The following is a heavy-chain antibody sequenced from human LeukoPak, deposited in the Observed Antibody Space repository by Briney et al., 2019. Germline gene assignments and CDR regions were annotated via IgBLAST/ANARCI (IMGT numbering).Heavy chain of an antibody. J-gene: IGHJ6*02. CDR2: ISWNSGSI. CDR3: AKGKGLSYYGSGSLSRGGMDV. Sequence: PGGSLRLSCAASGFTFDDYAMHWVRQAPGKGLEWVSGISWNSGSIGYADSVKGRFTISRDNAKNSLYLQMNSLIAEDTALYYCAKGKGLSYYGSGSLSRGGMDVWGQGTTVTVSS. V-gene: IGHV3-9*01. CDR1: GFTFDDYA. D-gene: IGHD3-10*01.